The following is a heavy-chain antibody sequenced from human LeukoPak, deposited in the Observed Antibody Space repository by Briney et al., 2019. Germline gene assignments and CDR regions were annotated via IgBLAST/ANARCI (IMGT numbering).Heavy chain of an antibody. V-gene: IGHV4-34*01. J-gene: IGHJ4*02. CDR3: ARDSGYDSLDY. Sequence: TTSETLSLTCAVYGGSFSGYYWSWIRQPPGKGLEWIGEINHSGSTNYNPSLKSRVTISVDTSKNQFSLKLSSVTAADTAVYYCARDSGYDSLDYWGQGTLVTVSS. D-gene: IGHD5-12*01. CDR1: GGSFSGYY. CDR2: INHSGST.